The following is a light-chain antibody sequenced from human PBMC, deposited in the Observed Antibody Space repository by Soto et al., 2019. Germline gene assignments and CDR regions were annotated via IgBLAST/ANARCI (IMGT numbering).Light chain of an antibody. Sequence: EIVLTQSPVTLSLSPGERATLSCRASQSVGSYFAWYQQKPGQAPRLLIYDASRRATGIPGRFSGSGSGTDFTLTISSLEPEDFAVYYCQQRSDWPSTFGGGTRVEIK. J-gene: IGKJ4*01. V-gene: IGKV3-11*01. CDR3: QQRSDWPST. CDR1: QSVGSY. CDR2: DAS.